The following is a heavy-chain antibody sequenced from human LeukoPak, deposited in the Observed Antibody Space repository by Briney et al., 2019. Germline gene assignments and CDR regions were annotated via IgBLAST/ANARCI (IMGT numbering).Heavy chain of an antibody. CDR1: GFTFSSYS. V-gene: IGHV3-21*01. D-gene: IGHD6-19*01. J-gene: IGHJ4*02. Sequence: PGGSLRLSCAASGFTFSSYSMNWVRQAPGKGLEWVSSISSSSSYIYYADSVKGRFTISRDNAKNSLYLQMNSLRAEDTAVYYCASFGDSSLYYFDYWGQGTLVTVSS. CDR2: ISSSSSYI. CDR3: ASFGDSSLYYFDY.